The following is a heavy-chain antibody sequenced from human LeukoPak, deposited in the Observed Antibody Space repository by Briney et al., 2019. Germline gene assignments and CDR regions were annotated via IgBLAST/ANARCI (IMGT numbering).Heavy chain of an antibody. CDR2: IYYSGST. D-gene: IGHD5-12*01. Sequence: TSETLSLTCTVSGGSISTYYWSWIRQPPGKGLEWIGYIYYSGSTSYNPSLKSRVTISVDTSKNQFSLKLSSVTAADTAVYYCARVGGYSGYAVIWGQGTLVTVSS. J-gene: IGHJ4*02. CDR1: GGSISTYY. V-gene: IGHV4-59*01. CDR3: ARVGGYSGYAVI.